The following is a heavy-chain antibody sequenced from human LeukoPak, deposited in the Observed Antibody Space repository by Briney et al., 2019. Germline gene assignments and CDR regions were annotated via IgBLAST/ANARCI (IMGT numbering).Heavy chain of an antibody. J-gene: IGHJ6*03. Sequence: GGSLRLSCAASGFTFSSYTMHWVRQAPGKGLEWVTVLLYDGDTKYYADSVKGRFTISRDNSKNTLYLHMSSLRVEDTAVYYCARDSTVVGMWDYYYYYMDVWGKGTTVTVSS. V-gene: IGHV3-30*04. D-gene: IGHD6-19*01. CDR2: LLYDGDTK. CDR1: GFTFSSYT. CDR3: ARDSTVVGMWDYYYYYMDV.